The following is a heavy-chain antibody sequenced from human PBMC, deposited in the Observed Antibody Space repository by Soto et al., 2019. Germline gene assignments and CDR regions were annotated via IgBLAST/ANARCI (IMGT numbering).Heavy chain of an antibody. CDR2: ISYDGSNK. D-gene: IGHD3-9*01. V-gene: IGHV3-30-3*01. Sequence: PGGSLRLSCAASGFTFSSYAMHWVRQAPGKGLEWVAVISYDGSNKYYADSVKGRFTISRDNSKNTLYLQMNSLRAEDTAVYYCARDTEILRYFDWFALSWGQGTLVTVSS. J-gene: IGHJ5*02. CDR1: GFTFSSYA. CDR3: ARDTEILRYFDWFALS.